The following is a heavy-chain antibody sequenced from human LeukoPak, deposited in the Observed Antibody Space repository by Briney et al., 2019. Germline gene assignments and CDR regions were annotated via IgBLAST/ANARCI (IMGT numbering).Heavy chain of an antibody. J-gene: IGHJ4*02. D-gene: IGHD3-16*02. CDR3: AETSDPSFGGVIPKFDY. V-gene: IGHV3-43*02. CDR1: GFTFDEYD. CDR2: ISGDGGST. Sequence: GGSLRLSCAASGFTFDEYDMHWVRQVPGKSLEWVSLISGDGGSTYYAESVKGRFTISRDNSKNSLYLQMNSLRTEDTAFYYCAETSDPSFGGVIPKFDYWGQGTLVTVSS.